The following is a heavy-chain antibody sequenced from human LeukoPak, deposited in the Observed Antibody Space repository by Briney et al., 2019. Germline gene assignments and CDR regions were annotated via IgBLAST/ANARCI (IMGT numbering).Heavy chain of an antibody. V-gene: IGHV4-39*07. D-gene: IGHD4-23*01. CDR3: ARYLDCGGNSRVFQH. CDR1: GGSIGSSSYY. Sequence: NPSETLSLTCTVSGGSIGSSSYYWTWIRQPPGKGLEWIGEINHGGSTNYNPSLKSRVTISIDTSKNQFSLKLSSVTAADTTVYYCARYLDCGGNSRVFQHWGQGTLVTVSS. CDR2: INHGGST. J-gene: IGHJ1*01.